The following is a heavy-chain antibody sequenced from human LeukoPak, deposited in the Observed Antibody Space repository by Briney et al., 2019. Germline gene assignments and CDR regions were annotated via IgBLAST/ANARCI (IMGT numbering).Heavy chain of an antibody. J-gene: IGHJ3*02. CDR2: IYYSGST. CDR3: ARKGSDRDAFDI. Sequence: SETLSLTCTVSGGSISSGGYYWSWIRQHPGKGLEWIGYIYYSGSTYYNPSLKSRVTISVDTSKNQFSLKLSSVTAADTAVYYCARKGSDRDAFDIWGQGTMVTVSS. D-gene: IGHD2-21*02. V-gene: IGHV4-31*03. CDR1: GGSISSGGYY.